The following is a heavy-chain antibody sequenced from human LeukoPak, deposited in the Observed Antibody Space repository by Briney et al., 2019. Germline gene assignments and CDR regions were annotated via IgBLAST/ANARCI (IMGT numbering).Heavy chain of an antibody. J-gene: IGHJ4*02. D-gene: IGHD5-24*01. Sequence: PSETLSLTCTVSGVSISTSRYYWGWIRQPPGKGLEWIGNIYYTGPTYYNASLESRVTISLDTSKNQFFLKLSSVTAADTAVYYCARETRWLQFCDYWGQGTLVTVSS. CDR1: GVSISTSRYY. CDR2: IYYTGPT. V-gene: IGHV4-39*07. CDR3: ARETRWLQFCDY.